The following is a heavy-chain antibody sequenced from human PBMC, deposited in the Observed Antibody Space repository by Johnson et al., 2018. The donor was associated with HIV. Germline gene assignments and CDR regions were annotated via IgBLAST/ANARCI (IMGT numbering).Heavy chain of an antibody. J-gene: IGHJ3*02. Sequence: QVQLVESGGGVVQPGRSLRLSCAASGFTFSSYGMHWVRQAPGQGLEWVAVISYAGSNKYYADSVKGRFTISRDNSKNTLYLQMNSLRAEDTAMYYCARDRGNYYDSSGYYGLGAFDIWGQGTMVTVSS. CDR3: ARDRGNYYDSSGYYGLGAFDI. CDR1: GFTFSSYG. V-gene: IGHV3-30*03. CDR2: ISYAGSNK. D-gene: IGHD3-22*01.